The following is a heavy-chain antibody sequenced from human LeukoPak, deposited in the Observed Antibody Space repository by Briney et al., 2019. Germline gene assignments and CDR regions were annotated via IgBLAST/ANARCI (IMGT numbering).Heavy chain of an antibody. Sequence: ASVKVSCKASGYTFTGYYMHWVRQAPGQGLEWIGWINPNSGGTNYAQKFQGRVTMTRDTSISTAYMELSRLRSDDTAVYYCASDRDILTGYYMFDYWGQGTLVTVSS. J-gene: IGHJ4*02. D-gene: IGHD3-9*01. V-gene: IGHV1-2*02. CDR2: INPNSGGT. CDR1: GYTFTGYY. CDR3: ASDRDILTGYYMFDY.